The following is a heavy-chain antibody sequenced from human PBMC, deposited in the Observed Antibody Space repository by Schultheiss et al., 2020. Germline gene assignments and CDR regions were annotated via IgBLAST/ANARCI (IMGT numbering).Heavy chain of an antibody. CDR2: IYHSGST. CDR1: GGSISSSNW. CDR3: ARAWYYGSGSLRDQIDY. V-gene: IGHV4-4*02. Sequence: SETLSLTCAVSGGSISSSNWWSWVRQPPGKGLEWIGEIYHSGSTNYNPSLKSRVTISVDTSKNQFSLKLSSVTAADTAVYYCARAWYYGSGSLRDQIDYWGQGTLVTVSS. J-gene: IGHJ4*02. D-gene: IGHD3-10*01.